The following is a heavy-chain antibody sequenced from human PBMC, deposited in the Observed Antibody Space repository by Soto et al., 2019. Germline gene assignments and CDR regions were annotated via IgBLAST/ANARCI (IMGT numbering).Heavy chain of an antibody. Sequence: QVQLVQSGAEVKKHGSSVKVSCTASGGTFSSYAISWVRQAPGQGLEWMGGVIPIFGTANYAQKFQGRVTITADKSTSKAYMELSSLRSVDTAVYDCASSIRRRAVDVDYWGQGTLVTVSS. V-gene: IGHV1-69*14. CDR1: GGTFSSYA. J-gene: IGHJ4*02. CDR2: VIPIFGTA. CDR3: ASSIRRRAVDVDY. D-gene: IGHD6-19*01.